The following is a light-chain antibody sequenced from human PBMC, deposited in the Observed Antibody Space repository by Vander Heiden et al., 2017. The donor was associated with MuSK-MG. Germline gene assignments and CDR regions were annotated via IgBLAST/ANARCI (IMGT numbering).Light chain of an antibody. V-gene: IGLV3-19*01. J-gene: IGLJ2*01. CDR2: GKN. Sequence: SSELTQDPAVSVALGQTVRITSQGDSLRSYYASWYQQKPGQAPVLVIYGKNNRPSGIPDRFSGSSSGNTASLTITGAQAEDEADYYCNSRDSSGNHLVVFGGGTKLTVL. CDR1: SLRSYY. CDR3: NSRDSSGNHLVV.